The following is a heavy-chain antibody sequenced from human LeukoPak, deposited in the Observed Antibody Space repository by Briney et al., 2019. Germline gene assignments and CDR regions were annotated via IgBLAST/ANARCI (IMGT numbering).Heavy chain of an antibody. CDR2: IKQDGSEE. CDR3: TRDSPPRYSGYGWVY. V-gene: IGHV3-7*01. Sequence: GGSLRLSCAASGFTFCSYWMSWVRQAPGKGLEWLANIKQDGSEEYYVDSVKGRFTISRDNAKNLVYLQMNSLRAEDTAVYFRTRDSPPRYSGYGWVYWGQGTLVTVSS. D-gene: IGHD5-12*01. J-gene: IGHJ4*02. CDR1: GFTFCSYW.